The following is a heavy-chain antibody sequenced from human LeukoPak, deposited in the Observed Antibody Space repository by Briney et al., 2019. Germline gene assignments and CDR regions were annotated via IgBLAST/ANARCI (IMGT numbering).Heavy chain of an antibody. V-gene: IGHV1-2*02. CDR1: GYTFTGYY. CDR3: ARGSMRDYYYYMDV. CDR2: INPNSGGT. J-gene: IGHJ6*03. Sequence: EASVKASCKASGYTFTGYYMHWVRQAPGQGLEWMGWINPNSGGTNYAQKFQGRVTMTRDTSISTAYMELSRLRSDDTAVYYCARGSMRDYYYYMDVWGKGTTVTVSS. D-gene: IGHD2/OR15-2a*01.